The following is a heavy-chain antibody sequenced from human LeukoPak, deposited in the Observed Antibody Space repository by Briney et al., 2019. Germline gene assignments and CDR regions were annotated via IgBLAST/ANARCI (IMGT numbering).Heavy chain of an antibody. Sequence: ASVKVSCKASGGTFSSYAISWVRQAPGQGLEWMGGIIPTFGTANYAQKFQGRVTITADESTSTAYMELSSLRSEDTAVYYCARAYCGGDCYSSTGYFDYWGQGTLVTVSS. J-gene: IGHJ4*02. D-gene: IGHD2-21*02. CDR2: IIPTFGTA. CDR1: GGTFSSYA. CDR3: ARAYCGGDCYSSTGYFDY. V-gene: IGHV1-69*13.